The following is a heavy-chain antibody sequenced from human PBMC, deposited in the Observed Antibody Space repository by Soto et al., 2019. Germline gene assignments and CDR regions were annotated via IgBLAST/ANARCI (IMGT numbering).Heavy chain of an antibody. Sequence: EVQVVESGGGLVQPGGSLRLSCAASGFTFTHYWMHWARQAPGKGLVWVSRINSDGSSTNYADSVKGRFTISRDNGKNTLDLQMNSLIAEDTAVYYCARGVRGHYGMDVWGQGTTVTVSS. V-gene: IGHV3-74*01. J-gene: IGHJ6*02. CDR1: GFTFTHYW. D-gene: IGHD5-12*01. CDR2: INSDGSST. CDR3: ARGVRGHYGMDV.